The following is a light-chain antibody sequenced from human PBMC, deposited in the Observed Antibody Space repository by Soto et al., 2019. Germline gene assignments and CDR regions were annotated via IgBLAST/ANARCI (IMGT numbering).Light chain of an antibody. CDR1: SSNIGSNY. CDR3: AAWDDSLSGYV. J-gene: IGLJ1*01. Sequence: QSVLTQPPSASGTPGQRVTISCSGSSSNIGSNYVYWYQQFPGTAPKLLISRNNQRPSGVPDRFSGSKSGTSASLAISGLRSEDEADYYCAAWDDSLSGYVFGTGTKVTVL. CDR2: RNN. V-gene: IGLV1-47*01.